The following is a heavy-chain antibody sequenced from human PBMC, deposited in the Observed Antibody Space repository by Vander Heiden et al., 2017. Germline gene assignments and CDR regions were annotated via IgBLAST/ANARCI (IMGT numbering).Heavy chain of an antibody. CDR2: ISGSGSST. J-gene: IGHJ6*02. V-gene: IGHV3-23*01. CDR1: GFPFSSYA. CDR3: AKDIRRSTRNYYYYGLDV. D-gene: IGHD2-2*01. Sequence: EVQLLESGGGLVQPGGSLRLSCAASGFPFSSYAVSWVRQAPGKGLEWVSSISGSGSSTYYADSVKGRFTISRDNSKNTMYLEMNSLRDEDTAVYYCAKDIRRSTRNYYYYGLDVWGQGTTVTVSS.